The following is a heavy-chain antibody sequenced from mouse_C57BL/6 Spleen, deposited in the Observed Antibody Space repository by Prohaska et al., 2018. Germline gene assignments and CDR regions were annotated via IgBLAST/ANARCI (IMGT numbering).Heavy chain of an antibody. CDR3: AREPDYYGSSLYYFDY. CDR1: GYTFTSYD. Sequence: QVQLQQSGPELVKPGASVKLSCKASGYTFTSYDINWVQQSPGQGLEWIGLIYPRDCSTKYNEKFKGKATLTVDTSSSTTYMELHSLTSEDSAVYFCAREPDYYGSSLYYFDYWGQGTTLTVSS. V-gene: IGHV1-85*01. J-gene: IGHJ2*01. CDR2: IYPRDCST. D-gene: IGHD1-1*01.